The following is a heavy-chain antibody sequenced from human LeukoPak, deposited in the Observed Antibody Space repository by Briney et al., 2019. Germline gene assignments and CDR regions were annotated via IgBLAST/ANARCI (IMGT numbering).Heavy chain of an antibody. V-gene: IGHV5-51*01. J-gene: IGHJ5*02. CDR1: GYSFTSYW. D-gene: IGHD4-11*01. Sequence: GASLQISCKGSGYSFTSYWIGWVRQMPGKGLEWMGIIYPGDSDTRYSPSFQGQVTISADKSISTAYLQWSSLKASDTAMYYCARTMTTGGSWFDPWGQGTLVTVSS. CDR3: ARTMTTGGSWFDP. CDR2: IYPGDSDT.